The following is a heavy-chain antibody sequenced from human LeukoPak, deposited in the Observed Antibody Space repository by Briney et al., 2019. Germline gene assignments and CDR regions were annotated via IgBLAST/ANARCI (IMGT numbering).Heavy chain of an antibody. CDR3: ARGSSGYNDY. V-gene: IGHV3-7*01. J-gene: IGHJ4*02. D-gene: IGHD3-22*01. CDR1: GFSFRSYW. Sequence: GGSLRLSCAASGFSFRSYWMSWVRQAPGKGLEWVANIKGDGSEEYYVDSVRGRFTISRDNAKDSLYLQTNSLRAEDTAVYFCARGSSGYNDYWGQGTLVTVSS. CDR2: IKGDGSEE.